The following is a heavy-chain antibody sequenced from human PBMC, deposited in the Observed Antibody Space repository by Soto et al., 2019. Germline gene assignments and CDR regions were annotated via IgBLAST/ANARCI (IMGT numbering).Heavy chain of an antibody. CDR1: GFTFSSFE. D-gene: IGHD6-6*01. CDR2: IGSSGSTI. J-gene: IGHJ4*02. CDR3: ARATYSSSYYFDS. V-gene: IGHV3-48*03. Sequence: EVQLVESGGGLVQPGGSLRLSCAASGFTFSSFEMNWVRQAPGKGLERVSKIGSSGSTIWYADSVKGRFTISRDNAKNSLYLQMNSLRGEDTAVYYCARATYSSSYYFDSWGQGTLVTVSS.